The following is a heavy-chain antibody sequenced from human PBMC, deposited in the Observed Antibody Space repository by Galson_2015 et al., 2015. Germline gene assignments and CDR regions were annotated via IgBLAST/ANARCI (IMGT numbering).Heavy chain of an antibody. CDR3: ARESGQDAFDI. CDR2: IWYDGSNK. CDR1: GFTFSSYG. J-gene: IGHJ3*02. V-gene: IGHV3-33*01. Sequence: SLRLSCAASGFTFSSYGMHWVRQAPGKGLEWVAVIWYDGSNKYYADSVKGRFTISRDNSKNTLYPQMNSLRAEDTAVYYCARESGQDAFDIWGQGTMVTVSS. D-gene: IGHD2-15*01.